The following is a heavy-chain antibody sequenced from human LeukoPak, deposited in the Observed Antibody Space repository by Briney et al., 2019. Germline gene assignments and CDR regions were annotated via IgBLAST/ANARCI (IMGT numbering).Heavy chain of an antibody. V-gene: IGHV3-74*01. CDR1: GFTFSSYS. D-gene: IGHD3-16*01. CDR3: ARDWGGSGPTSHDY. CDR2: ISSDGSNT. J-gene: IGHJ4*02. Sequence: GGSLRLSCAASGFTFSSYSMNWVRQAPGRGPVWVSRISSDGSNTRYADSVKGRFTVSRDNAKNTLYLQMNSLRAEDTAVYYCARDWGGSGPTSHDYWGQGTLVTVSS.